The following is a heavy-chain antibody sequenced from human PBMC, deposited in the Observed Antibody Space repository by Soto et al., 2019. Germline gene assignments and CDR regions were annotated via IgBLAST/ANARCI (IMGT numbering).Heavy chain of an antibody. J-gene: IGHJ4*02. CDR2: ISSDGSNK. Sequence: QVQLVESGVGVVQPGRSLRLSCAASGFTFSNYGMHWVRQAPGKGLEWVALISSDGSNKYYADSVKGRFTISRDNSKNTLYLQMNSLRAEDTAVYYCAKDGYTSGSADFCGQGTLVTVSS. D-gene: IGHD5-18*01. CDR1: GFTFSNYG. CDR3: AKDGYTSGSADF. V-gene: IGHV3-30*18.